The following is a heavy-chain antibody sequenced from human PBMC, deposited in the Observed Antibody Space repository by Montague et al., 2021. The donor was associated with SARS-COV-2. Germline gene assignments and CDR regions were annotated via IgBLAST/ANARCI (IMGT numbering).Heavy chain of an antibody. CDR3: ARGPVDDNCSGGSCYSRYYYGRDV. CDR1: GGSFSGYY. D-gene: IGHD2-15*01. V-gene: IGHV4-34*01. CDR2: INHSGST. J-gene: IGHJ6*02. Sequence: SETLSLTCAVYGGSFSGYYWSWIRQPPGKGLEWIGEINHSGSTNYNPSLKSRVTISVDTSKNQFSLKLSSVTAADTAVYYCARGPVDDNCSGGSCYSRYYYGRDVWGQGTTVTVSS.